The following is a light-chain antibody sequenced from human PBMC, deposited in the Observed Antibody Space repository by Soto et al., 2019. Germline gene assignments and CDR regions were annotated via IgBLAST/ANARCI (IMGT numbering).Light chain of an antibody. CDR2: EVS. CDR3: RSYAGSNNYV. V-gene: IGLV2-8*01. CDR1: SSDVGGYNY. J-gene: IGLJ1*01. Sequence: QSVLTQPPSASGPPGQSVTISCTGTSSDVGGYNYVSWYQQHPGKAPKLMIYEVSKRPSGVPDRFSGSKSGNTASLTVSGLQAEDEADYYCRSYAGSNNYVFGTGTKVTVL.